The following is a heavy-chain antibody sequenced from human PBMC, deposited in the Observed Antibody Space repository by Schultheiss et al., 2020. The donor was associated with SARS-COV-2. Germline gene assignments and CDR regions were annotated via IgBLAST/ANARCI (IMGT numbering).Heavy chain of an antibody. Sequence: GGSLRLSCAASGFTFSDYYMSWVRQAPGKGLEWVSAISGSGGSTYYADSVKGRFTISRDNSKNTLYLQMNSLRAEDTAVYYCAKVEGILGQWLVPLGCMDVWGQGTTVTVSS. V-gene: IGHV3-23*01. CDR2: ISGSGGST. D-gene: IGHD6-19*01. CDR1: GFTFSDYY. J-gene: IGHJ6*02. CDR3: AKVEGILGQWLVPLGCMDV.